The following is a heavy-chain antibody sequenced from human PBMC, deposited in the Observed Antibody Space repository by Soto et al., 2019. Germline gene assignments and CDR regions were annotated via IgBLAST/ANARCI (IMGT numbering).Heavy chain of an antibody. CDR2: ICSGGST. J-gene: IGHJ6*02. CDR1: GFTVSSNY. CDR3: ARDSPTTYDILTGYSLDGMDV. D-gene: IGHD3-9*01. Sequence: GGSLRLSCAASGFTVSSNYMSWVRQAPGKGLEWVSVICSGGSTYYADSVKGRFTISRDNSKNTLYLQMNSLRAEDTAVYYCARDSPTTYDILTGYSLDGMDVWGQGTTVTVSS. V-gene: IGHV3-53*01.